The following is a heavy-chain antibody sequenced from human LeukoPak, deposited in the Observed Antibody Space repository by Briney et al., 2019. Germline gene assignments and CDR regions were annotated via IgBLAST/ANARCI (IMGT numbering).Heavy chain of an antibody. V-gene: IGHV4-34*01. CDR3: ARGGSEWELLRSPPNGFDP. CDR1: GGSFSGYY. CDR2: INHSGST. J-gene: IGHJ5*02. Sequence: SEPLSLTCAVYGGSFSGYYWSWIRQPPGKGLEWIGEINHSGSTNYNPSLKSRVTISVDTSKNQFSLKLSSGTAADTAVYYWARGGSEWELLRSPPNGFDPWGQGTLVTVSS. D-gene: IGHD1-26*01.